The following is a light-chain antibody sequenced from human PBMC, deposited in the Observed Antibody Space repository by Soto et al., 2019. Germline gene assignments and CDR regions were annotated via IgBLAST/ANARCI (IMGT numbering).Light chain of an antibody. CDR2: LAF. CDR1: QSLLYSNAANY. J-gene: IGKJ1*01. CDR3: MQALQART. Sequence: EIVLTQSPLSLAVTPGEPASISCRSSQSLLYSNAANYLDWYLQRPGQSPQLLIFLAFNRASGVPDRFSGSGSGTDFTLTISRVEAEDVGIYYCMQALQARTFGPGTRVEFK. V-gene: IGKV2-28*01.